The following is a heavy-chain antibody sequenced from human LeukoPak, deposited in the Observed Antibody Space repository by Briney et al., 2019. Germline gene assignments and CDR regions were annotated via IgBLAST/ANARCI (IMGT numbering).Heavy chain of an antibody. Sequence: GASVKVSCKASGGTFSNYAISWVRQAPGQGLEWMGEILPIFGTASYAQKLQGRVTITAHESTSTAYMELSSLRSEDTAVYYCARDLGDSFDYWGQGTLVTVSS. D-gene: IGHD3-10*01. V-gene: IGHV1-69*13. CDR3: ARDLGDSFDY. CDR1: GGTFSNYA. CDR2: ILPIFGTA. J-gene: IGHJ4*02.